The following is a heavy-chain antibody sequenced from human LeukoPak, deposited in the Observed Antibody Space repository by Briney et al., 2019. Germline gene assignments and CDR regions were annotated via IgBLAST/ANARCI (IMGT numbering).Heavy chain of an antibody. Sequence: SETLSLTCAVSGYSITSGYYWSWIRQPPGKGLEWIGEINHSGSTNYNPSLKSRVTISVDTSKNQFSLKLSSVTAADTAVYYCARESVIGYCSGGSCVKWFDPWGQGTLVTVSS. CDR2: INHSGST. CDR1: GYSITSGYY. D-gene: IGHD2-15*01. V-gene: IGHV4-34*01. J-gene: IGHJ5*02. CDR3: ARESVIGYCSGGSCVKWFDP.